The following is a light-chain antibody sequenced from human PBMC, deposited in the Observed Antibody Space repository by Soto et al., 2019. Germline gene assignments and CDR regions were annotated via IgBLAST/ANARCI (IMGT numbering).Light chain of an antibody. CDR3: QQYYSAPT. CDR1: QSLLSRSNNKNY. J-gene: IGKJ1*01. V-gene: IGKV4-1*01. Sequence: DIVMTQSPDSLAVSLGERATINCKSSQSLLSRSNNKNYLAWYQQKPGQSPKVLISWASTRESGVPDRFSGSGSGTDFSLTISSLQAEDVAVYYCQQYYSAPTFGQGTKVEI. CDR2: WAS.